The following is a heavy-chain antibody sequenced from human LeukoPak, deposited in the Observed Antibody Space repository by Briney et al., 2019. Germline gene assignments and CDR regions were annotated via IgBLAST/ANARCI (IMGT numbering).Heavy chain of an antibody. CDR3: AREAHYGDYLIDY. V-gene: IGHV4-59*01. CDR2: IYYSGST. D-gene: IGHD4-17*01. Sequence: PSETLSLTCVVSGGSISGYYWTWIRQPPGKGLEWIGYIYYSGSTNYNPSLKSRVTISVDTSKNQFSLKLSSVTAADTAVYYCAREAHYGDYLIDYWGQGTLVTVSS. J-gene: IGHJ4*02. CDR1: GGSISGYY.